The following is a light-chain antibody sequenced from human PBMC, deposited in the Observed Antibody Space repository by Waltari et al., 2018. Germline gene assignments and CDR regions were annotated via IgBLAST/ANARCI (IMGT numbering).Light chain of an antibody. J-gene: IGLJ1*01. CDR2: DVS. CDR3: CSYVDTYTYV. CDR1: SRDVGGSHF. V-gene: IGLV2-11*01. Sequence: QSALTQPRSVSGPPGQSVTISCTGTSRDVGGSHFVSWFQQLPGSAPKLLIYDVSERPPGVPARFSGSKSANTASLTISGLQAEDEADYCCCSYVDTYTYVFGPGTRVIVL.